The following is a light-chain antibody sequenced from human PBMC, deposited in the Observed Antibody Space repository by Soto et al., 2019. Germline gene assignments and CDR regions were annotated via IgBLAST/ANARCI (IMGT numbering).Light chain of an antibody. CDR1: QSINAW. Sequence: DIQMTQAPSTLSASVGDRVTITCRASQSINAWLAWYQQKPGKAPKLLIYDVSTLDSGVPSRFSGSASGTEFPLTISNLESDDFATYYCQQYHRYSTFGQGTRVDIK. J-gene: IGKJ1*01. CDR2: DVS. V-gene: IGKV1-5*01. CDR3: QQYHRYST.